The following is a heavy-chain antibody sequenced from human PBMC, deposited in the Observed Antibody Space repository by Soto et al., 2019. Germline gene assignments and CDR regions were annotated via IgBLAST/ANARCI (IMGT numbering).Heavy chain of an antibody. D-gene: IGHD6-13*01. Sequence: QVQLQESGPGLVKPSQTLSLTCTVSGASISSGGYYWSWIRQFPKGGLEWIGYINYSGKTNYNPSLESRLTISVDTSQNQFSLKLSSVTAADTATYFCAREGASWYRPDHWGQGTLVTVSS. CDR2: INYSGKT. CDR1: GASISSGGYY. CDR3: AREGASWYRPDH. J-gene: IGHJ4*02. V-gene: IGHV4-31*03.